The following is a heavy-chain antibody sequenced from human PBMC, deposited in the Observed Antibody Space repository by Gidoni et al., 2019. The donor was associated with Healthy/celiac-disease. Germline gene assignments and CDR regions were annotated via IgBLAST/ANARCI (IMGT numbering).Heavy chain of an antibody. V-gene: IGHV4-59*01. CDR3: AREGAGGCFDY. CDR2: IYYSGST. J-gene: IGHJ4*02. D-gene: IGHD3-16*01. CDR1: GGSISSYY. Sequence: QVQLQASGPGLVKPSETLSLTCTVSGGSISSYYWSWIRQPPGKGLEWIGYIYYSGSTNYNPSLESRVTISVDTSKNQFSLKLSSVTAADTAVYYCAREGAGGCFDYWGQGTLVTVSS.